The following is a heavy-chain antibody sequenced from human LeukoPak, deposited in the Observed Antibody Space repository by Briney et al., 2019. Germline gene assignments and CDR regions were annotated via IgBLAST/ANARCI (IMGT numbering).Heavy chain of an antibody. D-gene: IGHD6-13*01. Sequence: GGSLRLSCAASGFTFSSYEMNWVRQAPGKGLEWVSYISSSGSTIYYADSVKGRFTISRDNAKNSLYLQMNSLRAEDTAVYYCATTGIAAAGTDYWGQGTLVTVSS. CDR2: ISSSGSTI. V-gene: IGHV3-48*03. J-gene: IGHJ4*02. CDR1: GFTFSSYE. CDR3: ATTGIAAAGTDY.